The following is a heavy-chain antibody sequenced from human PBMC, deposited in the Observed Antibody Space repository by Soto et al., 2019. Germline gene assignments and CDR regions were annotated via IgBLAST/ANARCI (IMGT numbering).Heavy chain of an antibody. CDR1: GFPFGPFY. CDR2: INGDGTTT. Sequence: EVQLVESGGGLIQPGESLRLSCAASGFPFGPFYMHWVRQAPGKGLEWVSHINGDGTTTVYADSVKGRFTISRDNAKHTLYLQMTRLRAEDMAVYYCARDRGYPDSFDIWGQGTMVTVSS. D-gene: IGHD2-2*01. V-gene: IGHV3-74*01. J-gene: IGHJ3*02. CDR3: ARDRGYPDSFDI.